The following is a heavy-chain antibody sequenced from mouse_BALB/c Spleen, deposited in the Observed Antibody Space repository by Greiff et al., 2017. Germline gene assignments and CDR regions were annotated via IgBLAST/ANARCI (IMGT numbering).Heavy chain of an antibody. CDR1: GFSLTSYG. Sequence: VQLQQSGPGLVAPSQSLSITCTVSGFSLTSYGVHWVRQPPGKGLEWLGVIWAGGSTNYNSALMSRLSISKDNSKSQVFLKMNSLQTDDTAMYYCARDRDYYGSSYPFAYWGQGTLVTVSA. J-gene: IGHJ3*01. D-gene: IGHD1-1*01. CDR2: IWAGGST. V-gene: IGHV2-9*02. CDR3: ARDRDYYGSSYPFAY.